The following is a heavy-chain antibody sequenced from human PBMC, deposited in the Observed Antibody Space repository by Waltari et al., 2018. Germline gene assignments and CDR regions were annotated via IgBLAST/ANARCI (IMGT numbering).Heavy chain of an antibody. Sequence: EVQLLESGGGLVQPGGSLRLSCAASGFSFRIYAMTWVRRAPGKGLEWVSGISGSGDLTYYADSVKGRFSISRDNSKNTLYLQMNSLRAEDTAVYYCAKKDGQRNYNAWSGPFDYWGQGILVTVSS. CDR1: GFSFRIYA. CDR3: AKKDGQRNYNAWSGPFDY. V-gene: IGHV3-23*01. D-gene: IGHD3-3*01. J-gene: IGHJ4*02. CDR2: ISGSGDLT.